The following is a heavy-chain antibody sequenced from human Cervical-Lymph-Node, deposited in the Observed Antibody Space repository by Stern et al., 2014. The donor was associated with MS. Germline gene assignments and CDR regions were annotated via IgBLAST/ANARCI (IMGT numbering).Heavy chain of an antibody. D-gene: IGHD6-19*01. CDR2: INPGCGST. V-gene: IGHV1-46*01. CDR3: ARDNGGWSVDS. Sequence: VQLVQSGAEVKKPGASVKVSCKAFGYTFTSNTMHWVRQAPGQGLEWMGIINPGCGSTRYAQKLQGRVTMTRDTSTSTVYMELTSLRSEDTAVYSCARDNGGWSVDSWGQGTLVIVSS. J-gene: IGHJ4*02. CDR1: GYTFTSNT.